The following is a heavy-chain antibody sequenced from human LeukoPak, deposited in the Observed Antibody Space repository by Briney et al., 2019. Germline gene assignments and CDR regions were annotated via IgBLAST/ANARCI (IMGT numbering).Heavy chain of an antibody. CDR2: ISAYNGNT. J-gene: IGHJ4*02. D-gene: IGHD6-19*01. Sequence: ASVKVSCKASGYTFTSYGISWVRQAPGQGLEWMGWISAYNGNTNYAQELQGRVTMTTDTSTSTAYMELRSLRSDDTAVYYCARDEVARPEWLPPTSNYYFDYWGQGTLVTVSS. CDR1: GYTFTSYG. CDR3: ARDEVARPEWLPPTSNYYFDY. V-gene: IGHV1-18*04.